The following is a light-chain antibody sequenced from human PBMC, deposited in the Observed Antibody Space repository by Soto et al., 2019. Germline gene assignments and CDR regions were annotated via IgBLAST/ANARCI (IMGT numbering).Light chain of an antibody. CDR3: QQYSNWPLLS. Sequence: EIVMTHSPATPSVSPGERATLSFSASQSVSSSYLAWYQQKPGQAPRLLIYGASSRPTGIPDRFSGSRSGTDFTLTISRLEPEDFAVYYCQQYSNWPLLSFGGGTKVDIK. CDR1: QSVSSSY. CDR2: GAS. V-gene: IGKV3-20*01. J-gene: IGKJ4*01.